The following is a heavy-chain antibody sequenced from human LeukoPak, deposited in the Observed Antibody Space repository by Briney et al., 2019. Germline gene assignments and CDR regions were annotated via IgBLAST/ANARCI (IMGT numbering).Heavy chain of an antibody. V-gene: IGHV1-69*13. D-gene: IGHD6-19*01. CDR1: GGTFSSYA. Sequence: SLKVSCKASGGTFSSYAISWVRQAPGHGLEWTGGIIPIFGTANYAQKFQGRVAITADESTSTAYMELSSLRSEDTAVYYCARDGSGWYHYFDYWGQGTLVTVSS. CDR3: ARDGSGWYHYFDY. J-gene: IGHJ4*02. CDR2: IIPIFGTA.